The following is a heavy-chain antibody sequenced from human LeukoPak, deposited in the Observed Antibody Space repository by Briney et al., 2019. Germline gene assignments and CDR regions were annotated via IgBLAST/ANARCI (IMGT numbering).Heavy chain of an antibody. V-gene: IGHV4-59*11. D-gene: IGHD3-3*01. CDR1: GGSITSHY. Sequence: SETLSLTCTVSGGSITSHYWSWIRQPPGKRLEWVGYIYYSGSTNYNPSLKSRVTISADTSKNQFSLKLSSVTAADTALYYCARGALRFLDYWGQGTLVTVSS. CDR3: ARGALRFLDY. J-gene: IGHJ4*02. CDR2: IYYSGST.